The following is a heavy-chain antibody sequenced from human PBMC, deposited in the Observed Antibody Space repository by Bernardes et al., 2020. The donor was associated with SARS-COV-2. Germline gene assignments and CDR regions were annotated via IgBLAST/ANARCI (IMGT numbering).Heavy chain of an antibody. CDR3: SRYISGSYQYYYYGMDV. D-gene: IGHD3-10*01. CDR2: FSGSGGDT. V-gene: IGHV3-23*01. CDR1: GFTLSSFA. J-gene: IGHJ6*02. Sequence: GSLRLSCAASGFTLSSFAMSWVRQAPGKGLEWVSGFSGSGGDTYYADSVKGRFTISRDNSKNTLFLQMNRLRAEDTAIYYCSRYISGSYQYYYYGMDVWGQGTTVTVSS.